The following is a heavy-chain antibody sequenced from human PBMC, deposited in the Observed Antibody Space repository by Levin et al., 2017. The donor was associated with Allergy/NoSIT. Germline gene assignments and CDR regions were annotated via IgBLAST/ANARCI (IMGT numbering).Heavy chain of an antibody. CDR2: INHSGST. CDR1: GGSFSGYY. V-gene: IGHV4-34*01. CDR3: ARGNSGSYPYYYYGMDV. J-gene: IGHJ6*02. D-gene: IGHD1-26*01. Sequence: SETLSLTCAVYGGSFSGYYWSWIRQPPGKGLEWIGEINHSGSTNYNPSLKSRVTISVDTSKNQFSLKLSSVTAADTAVYYCARGNSGSYPYYYYGMDVWGQGTTVTVSS.